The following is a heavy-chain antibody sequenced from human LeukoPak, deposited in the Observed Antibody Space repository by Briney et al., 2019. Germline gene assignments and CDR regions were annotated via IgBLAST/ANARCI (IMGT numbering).Heavy chain of an antibody. CDR3: TTAIFHGVGATGPFDY. CDR2: IKSKTDGGTT. V-gene: IGHV3-15*01. D-gene: IGHD1-26*01. CDR1: GFTFSNAW. J-gene: IGHJ4*02. Sequence: GGSLPLSCAASGFTFSNAWMSWVRQAPGKGLEWVGRIKSKTDGGTTDYAAPVKGRFTISRDDSKNTLYLQMNSLKTEDTAVYYCTTAIFHGVGATGPFDYWGQGTLVTVSS.